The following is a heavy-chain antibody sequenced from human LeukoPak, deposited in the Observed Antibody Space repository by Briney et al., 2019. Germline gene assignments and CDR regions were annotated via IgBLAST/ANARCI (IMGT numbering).Heavy chain of an antibody. CDR3: ARDKIEGPTKLDY. CDR1: GFTFSNYW. V-gene: IGHV3-7*01. D-gene: IGHD1-1*01. Sequence: GGSLRLSCAASGFTFSNYWMSWVRQAPGKGLEWVANIKQDESEKYYVDSLKGRFTISRDNAKNSLYLQMNSLRAEDTAVYYCARDKIEGPTKLDYWGQGILVTVSS. J-gene: IGHJ4*02. CDR2: IKQDESEK.